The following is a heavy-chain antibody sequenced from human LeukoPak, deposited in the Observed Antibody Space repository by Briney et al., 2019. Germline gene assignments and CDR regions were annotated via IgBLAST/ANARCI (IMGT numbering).Heavy chain of an antibody. Sequence: SETLSLTCAVYGGSFSGYYWSWIRQPPGKGLEWIGETNHSGSTNYNPSLKSRVTISVDTSKNQFSLKLSSVTAADTAVYYCARGVCTSSSCYAGDYGMDVWGQGTTVTVSS. J-gene: IGHJ6*02. D-gene: IGHD2-2*01. CDR2: TNHSGST. CDR1: GGSFSGYY. CDR3: ARGVCTSSSCYAGDYGMDV. V-gene: IGHV4-34*01.